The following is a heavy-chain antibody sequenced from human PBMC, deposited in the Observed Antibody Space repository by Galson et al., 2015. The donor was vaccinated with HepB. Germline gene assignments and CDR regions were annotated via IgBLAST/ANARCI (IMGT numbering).Heavy chain of an antibody. CDR1: GFTFSSYS. CDR3: ASEGWGAAAFLGYY. Sequence: SLRLSCAASGFTFSSYSMNWVRQAPGKGLEWVSSISSSSSYIYYADSVKGRFTISRDNAKNSLYLQMNSLRAEDTAVYYCASEGWGAAAFLGYYWGQGTLVTVSS. D-gene: IGHD6-13*01. CDR2: ISSSSSYI. V-gene: IGHV3-21*01. J-gene: IGHJ4*02.